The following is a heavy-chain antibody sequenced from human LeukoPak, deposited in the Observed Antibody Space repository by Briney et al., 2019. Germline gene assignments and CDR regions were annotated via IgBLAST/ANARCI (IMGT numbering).Heavy chain of an antibody. D-gene: IGHD3-22*01. CDR1: GYTFTGYY. Sequence: ASVKVSCKASGYTFTGYYMHWVRQAPGQGLEWMGWINPNSGGTNYAQKFQGRVTMTRDTSISTAYTELSRLRSDDTAVYYCAMLYYYDSSGYGTPFDYWGQGTLVTVSS. CDR2: INPNSGGT. V-gene: IGHV1-2*02. J-gene: IGHJ4*02. CDR3: AMLYYYDSSGYGTPFDY.